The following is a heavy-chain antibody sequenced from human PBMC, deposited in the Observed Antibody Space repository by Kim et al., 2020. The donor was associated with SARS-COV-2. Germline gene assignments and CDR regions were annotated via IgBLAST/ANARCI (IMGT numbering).Heavy chain of an antibody. D-gene: IGHD3-10*01. J-gene: IGHJ5*02. Sequence: GGSLRLSCAASGFTFSSYAMSWVRQAPGKGLEWVSAISGSGGSTYYADSVKGRFTISRDNSKNTLYLQMNSLRAEDTAVYYCAKTQEASYCITGRVRWFVPGAQGPRVSVSS. CDR3: AKTQEASYCITGRVRWFVP. CDR2: ISGSGGST. CDR1: GFTFSSYA. V-gene: IGHV3-23*01.